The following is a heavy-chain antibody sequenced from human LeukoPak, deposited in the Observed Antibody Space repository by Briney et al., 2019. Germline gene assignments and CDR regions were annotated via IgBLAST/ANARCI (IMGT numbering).Heavy chain of an antibody. CDR2: IKQDGSEK. CDR3: ASSFRDREEKIDY. D-gene: IGHD1-14*01. J-gene: IGHJ4*02. CDR1: GFTFSTYA. Sequence: GGSLRLSCAASGFTFSTYAMSWVRQAPGKGLEWVANIKQDGSEKHYVDSVKGRFTISRDNAKNSLYLQMSGLRAEDTAVYYCASSFRDREEKIDYWGQGTLVTVSS. V-gene: IGHV3-7*01.